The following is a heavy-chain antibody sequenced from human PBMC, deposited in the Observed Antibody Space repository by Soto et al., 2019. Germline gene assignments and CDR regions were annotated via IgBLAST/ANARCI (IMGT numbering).Heavy chain of an antibody. Sequence: PSETLSLTCTVSGGSISSGGYYWSWIRQHPGKGLEWIGYIYYSGSTYYNPSLKSRVTISVDTSKNQFSLKLSSVTAADTAVYYCVRNYCSGGTCYLFLAYWGQGALVTVSS. J-gene: IGHJ4*02. D-gene: IGHD2-15*01. V-gene: IGHV4-31*03. CDR1: GGSISSGGYY. CDR3: VRNYCSGGTCYLFLAY. CDR2: IYYSGST.